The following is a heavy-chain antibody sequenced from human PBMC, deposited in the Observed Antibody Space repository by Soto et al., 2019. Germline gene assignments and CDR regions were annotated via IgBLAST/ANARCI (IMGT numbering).Heavy chain of an antibody. CDR3: AKDQISPTYYYDSSGPFDI. D-gene: IGHD3-22*01. CDR2: ISGSGGST. CDR1: GFTFSSYA. J-gene: IGHJ3*02. Sequence: SLRLSCAASGFTFSSYAMSWVRQAPGKGLEWVSAISGSGGSTYYADSVKGRFTISRDNSKNTLYLQMNSLRAEDTAVYYCAKDQISPTYYYDSSGPFDIWGQGTMVTVSS. V-gene: IGHV3-23*01.